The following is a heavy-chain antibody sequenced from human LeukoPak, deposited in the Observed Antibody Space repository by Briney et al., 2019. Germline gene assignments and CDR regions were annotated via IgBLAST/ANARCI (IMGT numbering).Heavy chain of an antibody. CDR3: ARDGFYYYDSSGYPSGRRHAFDI. J-gene: IGHJ3*02. Sequence: PSETLSLTCTVSGGSISSGGYYWSWIRQPPGKGLEWIGYIYYSGSTYYNPSLKSRVTISVDTSKNQFSLKLSSVTAADTAVYYCARDGFYYYDSSGYPSGRRHAFDIWGQGTMVTVSS. D-gene: IGHD3-22*01. V-gene: IGHV4-30-4*01. CDR2: IYYSGST. CDR1: GGSISSGGYY.